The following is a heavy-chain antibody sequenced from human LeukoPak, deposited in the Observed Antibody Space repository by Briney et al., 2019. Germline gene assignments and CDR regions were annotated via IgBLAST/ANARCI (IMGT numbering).Heavy chain of an antibody. Sequence: GGSLRLSCAASGFTFSSYWMSWVRQAPGKGLEWVANIKQDGSEKYYVDSVKGRFTISRDNAKNSLYLQMNRLRAEDTAVYYCARVFWGPNIVGAIHYYYYYMDVWGKGTTVTVSS. V-gene: IGHV3-7*03. CDR1: GFTFSSYW. CDR3: ARVFWGPNIVGAIHYYYYYMDV. J-gene: IGHJ6*03. D-gene: IGHD1-26*01. CDR2: IKQDGSEK.